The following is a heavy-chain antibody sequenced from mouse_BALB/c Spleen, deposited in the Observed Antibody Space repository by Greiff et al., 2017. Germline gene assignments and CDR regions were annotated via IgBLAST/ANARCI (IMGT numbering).Heavy chain of an antibody. CDR3: ARFTTATEAMDY. CDR2: ISNLAYSI. Sequence: EVQGVESGGGLVQPGGSRKLSCAASGFTFSDYGMAWVRQAPGKGPEWVAFISNLAYSIYYADTVTGRFTISRENAKNTLYLEMSSLRSEDTAMYYCARFTTATEAMDYWGQGTSVTVSS. J-gene: IGHJ4*01. CDR1: GFTFSDYG. V-gene: IGHV5-15*02. D-gene: IGHD1-2*01.